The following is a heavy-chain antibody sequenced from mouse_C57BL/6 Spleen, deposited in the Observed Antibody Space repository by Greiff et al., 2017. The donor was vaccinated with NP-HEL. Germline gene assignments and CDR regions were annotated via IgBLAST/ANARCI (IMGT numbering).Heavy chain of an antibody. CDR3: AIYGSSSWFAY. V-gene: IGHV3-6*01. Sequence: VQLKESGPGLVKPSQSLSLTCSVTGYSITSGYYWNWIRQFPGNKLEWMGYISYDGSNNYNPSLKNRISITHDTAKNQFFLKLNSVTTEDTATYYCAIYGSSSWFAYWGQGTLVTVSA. CDR1: GYSITSGYY. D-gene: IGHD1-1*01. J-gene: IGHJ3*01. CDR2: ISYDGSN.